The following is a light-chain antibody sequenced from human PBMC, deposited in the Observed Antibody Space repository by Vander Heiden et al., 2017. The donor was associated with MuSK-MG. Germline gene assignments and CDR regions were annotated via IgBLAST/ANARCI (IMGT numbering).Light chain of an antibody. CDR2: DAS. J-gene: IGKJ2*01. Sequence: EIVLTQSPATLSLSPGERATLSCRASQSVSSYLAWYQQKPGQAPRLLIYDASNRANGIPDRFSGSGSGTDFTLTSSSLEPEDFAVYYWQQRSNRHTFGQGTKLXIK. V-gene: IGKV3-11*01. CDR1: QSVSSY. CDR3: QQRSNRHT.